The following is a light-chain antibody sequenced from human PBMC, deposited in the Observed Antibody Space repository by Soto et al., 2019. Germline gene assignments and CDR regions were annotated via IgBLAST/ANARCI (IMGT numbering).Light chain of an antibody. CDR1: QSVTSSY. V-gene: IGKV3-20*01. J-gene: IGKJ4*01. Sequence: EIVLTQSPGTLSLSPGERATLSCRASQSVTSSYLAWYQQKPGQAPRLLIYGASSRATGIPDRFSGSGSGTHFTLTISRLEPADFAVYYCQQCGTSPLTFGGGTKVEIK. CDR3: QQCGTSPLT. CDR2: GAS.